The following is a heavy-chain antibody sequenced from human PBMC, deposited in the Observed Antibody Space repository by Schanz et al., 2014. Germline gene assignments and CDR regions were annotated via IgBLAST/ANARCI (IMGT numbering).Heavy chain of an antibody. V-gene: IGHV1-46*01. J-gene: IGHJ3*01. Sequence: QVQLVQSGAEVKKPGASVKVSCKASGYTFTSDSMHWVRQAPGQGLEWMGIINLSGGSTNNAQKFQGRLTMTRDTSTSTVYMELSRLRSDDTAMYYCATMWGYCTATACQILEVLDVWGQGTMVTVSS. CDR3: ATMWGYCTATACQILEVLDV. D-gene: IGHD2-8*02. CDR2: INLSGGST. CDR1: GYTFTSDS.